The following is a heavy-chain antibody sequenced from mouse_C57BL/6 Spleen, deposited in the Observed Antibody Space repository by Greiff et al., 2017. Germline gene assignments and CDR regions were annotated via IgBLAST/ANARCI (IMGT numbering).Heavy chain of an antibody. CDR1: GYTFTSYW. D-gene: IGHD4-1*01. J-gene: IGHJ2*01. V-gene: IGHV1-61*01. CDR2: IYPSDSET. CDR3: ARGSWGFDY. Sequence: QVQLKQPGAELVRPGSSVKLSCKASGYTFTSYWMDWVKQRPGQGLEWIGNIYPSDSETHYNQKFKDKATLTVDKSSSTAYMQLSSLTSEDSAVYDCARGSWGFDYWGQGTTLTVSS.